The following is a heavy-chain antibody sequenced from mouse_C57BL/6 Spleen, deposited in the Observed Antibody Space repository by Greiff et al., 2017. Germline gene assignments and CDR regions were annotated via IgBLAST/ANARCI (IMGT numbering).Heavy chain of an antibody. V-gene: IGHV5-4*01. J-gene: IGHJ1*03. CDR1: GFTFSSYA. CDR2: ISDGGSYT. CDR3: AREVDDYDGYFDV. D-gene: IGHD2-4*01. Sequence: EVMLVESGGGLVKPGGSLKLSCAASGFTFSSYAMSWVRQTPEKRLEWVATISDGGSYTYYPDNVKGRFTISRDNAKNNLYLQMSHLKSEDTAMYYCAREVDDYDGYFDVWGTGTTVTVSS.